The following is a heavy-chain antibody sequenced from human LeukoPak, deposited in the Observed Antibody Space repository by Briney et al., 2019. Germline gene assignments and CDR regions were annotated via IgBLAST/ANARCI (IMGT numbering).Heavy chain of an antibody. Sequence: SVKVSCKASGGTFSSYAISWVRQAPGQGLEWMGGIIPIFGTANYAQKFQGRVTITADESTSTAYMELSSLRSEDTAVYYCARDVTNCSSTSCYLVNNWFDPWGQGTLVTVSS. CDR2: IIPIFGTA. J-gene: IGHJ5*02. CDR3: ARDVTNCSSTSCYLVNNWFDP. CDR1: GGTFSSYA. V-gene: IGHV1-69*13. D-gene: IGHD2-2*01.